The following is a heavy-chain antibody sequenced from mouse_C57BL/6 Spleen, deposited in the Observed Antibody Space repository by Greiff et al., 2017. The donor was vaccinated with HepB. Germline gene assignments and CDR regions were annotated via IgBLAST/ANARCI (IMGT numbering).Heavy chain of an antibody. Sequence: EVMLVESGGGLVKPGGSLKLSCAASGFTFSSYAMSWVRQTPEKRLEWVATISDGGSYTYYPDNVKGRFTISRDNAKNNLYLQMSHLKSEDTAMYYCARDRGNWDRYFDVWGTGTTATVSS. CDR2: ISDGGSYT. D-gene: IGHD4-1*01. J-gene: IGHJ1*03. CDR3: ARDRGNWDRYFDV. CDR1: GFTFSSYA. V-gene: IGHV5-4*01.